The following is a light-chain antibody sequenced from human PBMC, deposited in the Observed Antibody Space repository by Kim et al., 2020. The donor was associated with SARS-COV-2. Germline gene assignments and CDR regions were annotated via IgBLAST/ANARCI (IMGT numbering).Light chain of an antibody. J-gene: IGLJ1*01. V-gene: IGLV1-47*01. CDR2: RNN. CDR3: SAWDDSLSGSYV. Sequence: RVTISCSGSSSNNGSNYVYWYQQLPGTAPKLLIYRNNQRPSGVPDRFSGSKSGTSASLAISGLRSEDEADYYCSAWDDSLSGSYVFGTGTKVTVL. CDR1: SSNNGSNY.